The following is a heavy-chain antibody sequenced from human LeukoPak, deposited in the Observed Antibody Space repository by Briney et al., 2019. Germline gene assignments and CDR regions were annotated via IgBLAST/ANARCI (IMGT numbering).Heavy chain of an antibody. J-gene: IGHJ4*02. V-gene: IGHV3-20*04. CDR2: ITWNGGST. D-gene: IGHD1-26*01. Sequence: PGGSLRLSCAASGFTFEDHGMNWVRQAPGKGLEWVSGITWNGGSTGYADSVKGRFTISRDNAKNSLYLQMGSLRAEDTALYYCARDRSYGAFASWGQGTLVTVSS. CDR3: ARDRSYGAFAS. CDR1: GFTFEDHG.